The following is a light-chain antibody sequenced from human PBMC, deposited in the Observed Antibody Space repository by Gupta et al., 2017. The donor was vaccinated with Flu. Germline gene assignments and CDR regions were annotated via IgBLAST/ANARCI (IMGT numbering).Light chain of an antibody. Sequence: GDRVTSPCRASQSISSYLNWYQQKPGKAPKLLIYAASSLQSGVPSRFSGSGSGTDFALTISSLQPEDFATYYCQQSYSTPQTFGQGTKVEIK. CDR3: QQSYSTPQT. CDR1: QSISSY. CDR2: AAS. V-gene: IGKV1-39*01. J-gene: IGKJ1*01.